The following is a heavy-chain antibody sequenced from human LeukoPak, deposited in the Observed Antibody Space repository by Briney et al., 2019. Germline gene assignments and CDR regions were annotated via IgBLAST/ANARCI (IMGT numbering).Heavy chain of an antibody. CDR1: GFTFSRHA. CDR2: ISGSGGST. CDR3: AKDGRYSSSWYPGYFQH. D-gene: IGHD6-13*01. J-gene: IGHJ1*01. Sequence: GGSLRLSCAASGFTFSRHAMSWVRQAPGKGLEWVSAISGSGGSTYYADSVKGRFTISRDNSKNTLYLQMNSLRAEDTAVYYCAKDGRYSSSWYPGYFQHWGQGTLVTVSS. V-gene: IGHV3-23*01.